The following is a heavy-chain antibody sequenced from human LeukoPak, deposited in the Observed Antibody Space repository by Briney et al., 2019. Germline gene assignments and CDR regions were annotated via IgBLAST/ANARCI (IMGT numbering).Heavy chain of an antibody. CDR1: GYTLTELS. V-gene: IGHV1-24*01. CDR3: ARDNDYVWGSYRYFDY. Sequence: GASVKVSCKVSGYTLTELSMHWVRQAPGKGLEWMGGFDPEDGETIYAQKFQGRVTMTEDTSTDTAYMELSSLRSEDTAVYYCARDNDYVWGSYRYFDYWGQGTLVTVSS. D-gene: IGHD3-16*02. CDR2: FDPEDGET. J-gene: IGHJ4*02.